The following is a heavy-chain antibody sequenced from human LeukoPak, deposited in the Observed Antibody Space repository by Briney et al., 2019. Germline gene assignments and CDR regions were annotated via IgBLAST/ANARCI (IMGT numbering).Heavy chain of an antibody. CDR3: ARDKIRGEFTN. D-gene: IGHD3-10*01. V-gene: IGHV1-2*02. CDR1: GYIFTAYY. J-gene: IGHJ4*02. CDR2: INPNSGGT. Sequence: ASVKVSCRAPGYIFTAYYIHWVRQAPGQGLEWMGSINPNSGGTDYPQKFQGRVTMTRDTSITTAYMEVTRLRSDDTAVYYCARDKIRGEFTNWGQGTLVTVSS.